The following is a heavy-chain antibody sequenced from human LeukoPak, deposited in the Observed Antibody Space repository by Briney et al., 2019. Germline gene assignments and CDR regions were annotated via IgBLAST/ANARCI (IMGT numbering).Heavy chain of an antibody. Sequence: PGGSLRLSCAASGFTVSSNYMSWVRQAPGKGLEWVSVIYSGGSTYYADSVKGRFTISRDNSKNTLYLQMNSLRAEDTAVYYCARDLMGQWPQFDYWGQGTLVTVSS. J-gene: IGHJ4*02. CDR3: ARDLMGQWPQFDY. D-gene: IGHD6-19*01. V-gene: IGHV3-53*01. CDR1: GFTVSSNY. CDR2: IYSGGST.